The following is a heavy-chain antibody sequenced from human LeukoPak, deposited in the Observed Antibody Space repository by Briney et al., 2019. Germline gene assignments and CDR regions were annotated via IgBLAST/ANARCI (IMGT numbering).Heavy chain of an antibody. CDR1: GFTFSSYA. J-gene: IGHJ4*02. Sequence: GGSLRLSCAASGFTFSSYAMHWVRQAPGKGLEWVAVISYDGSNKYYADSVKGRFTISRDNSKNTLYLRMNSLRAEDTAVYYCARDHGLWFGELSDDYWGQGTLVTVSS. CDR2: ISYDGSNK. CDR3: ARDHGLWFGELSDDY. V-gene: IGHV3-30*01. D-gene: IGHD3-10*01.